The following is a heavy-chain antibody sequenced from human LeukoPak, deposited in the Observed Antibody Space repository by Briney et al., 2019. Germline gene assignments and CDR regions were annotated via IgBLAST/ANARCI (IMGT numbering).Heavy chain of an antibody. CDR1: GYTFTSYD. V-gene: IGHV1-8*01. Sequence: ASVKVSCKASGYTFTSYDINWVRQATGQGLEWMGWMNPNSGNTGYAQKFQGRVTMTRNTSISTAYMELSSLRSEDTAVYYCARVLGYSSGCHMGNCWFDPWGQGTLVTVSS. D-gene: IGHD6-19*01. J-gene: IGHJ5*02. CDR2: MNPNSGNT. CDR3: ARVLGYSSGCHMGNCWFDP.